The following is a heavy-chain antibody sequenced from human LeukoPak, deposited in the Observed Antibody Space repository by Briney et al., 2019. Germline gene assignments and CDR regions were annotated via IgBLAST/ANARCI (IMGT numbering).Heavy chain of an antibody. V-gene: IGHV1-2*04. CDR3: AHSSSAGDWFDP. D-gene: IGHD6-6*01. CDR2: INPNSGGT. CDR1: GYTFTGYY. Sequence: ASVKVSCKASGYTFTGYYMHWVRQAPGQGLEWMAWINPNSGGTNYAQKFQGWVTMTRDTSISTAYMELSRLRSDDTAVYYCAHSSSAGDWFDPWGQGTLVTVSS. J-gene: IGHJ5*02.